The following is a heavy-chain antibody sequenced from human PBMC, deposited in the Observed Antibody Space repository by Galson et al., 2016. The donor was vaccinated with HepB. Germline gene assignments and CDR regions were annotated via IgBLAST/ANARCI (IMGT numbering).Heavy chain of an antibody. CDR2: IFHSGIT. J-gene: IGHJ5*02. CDR1: GASISTDNW. D-gene: IGHD3-22*01. V-gene: IGHV4-4*02. CDR3: ARVRLLQTPNGFDP. Sequence: ETLSPTRAVSGASISTDNWWSWVRQPPGKGLEWIGEIFHSGITNYNPSLKRRLTISIDKSKNQFSLKLSSVTAADTAVYYCARVRLLQTPNGFDPWGQGALVTVSS.